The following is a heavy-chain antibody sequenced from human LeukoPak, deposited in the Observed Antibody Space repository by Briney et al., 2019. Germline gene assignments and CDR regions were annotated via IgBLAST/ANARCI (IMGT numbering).Heavy chain of an antibody. J-gene: IGHJ4*02. CDR1: GFTFIDYD. CDR3: ARGGIQVSGIDEFDY. V-gene: IGHV3-13*01. CDR2: IGIRGDT. D-gene: IGHD6-19*01. Sequence: RGSLRLSCAASGFTFIDYDMHWVRQVIGKGLEWVSAIGIRGDTHYSGSVKGRFTISRENAESSLYLQMNSLRAEDTAVYYCARGGIQVSGIDEFDYWGQGTLVTVSS.